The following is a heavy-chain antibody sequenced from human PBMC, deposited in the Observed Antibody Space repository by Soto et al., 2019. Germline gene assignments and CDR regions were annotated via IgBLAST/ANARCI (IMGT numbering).Heavy chain of an antibody. CDR2: INHSGST. Sequence: PXATLSLTCAVYGGSFSGYYWSWIRQPPGKGLEWIGEINHSGSTNYNPSLKSRVTISVDTSKNQFSLKLSSVTAADTAVYYCARGYTVAVASRAFDIWGQGTMVTVSS. V-gene: IGHV4-34*01. CDR1: GGSFSGYY. CDR3: ARGYTVAVASRAFDI. D-gene: IGHD6-19*01. J-gene: IGHJ3*02.